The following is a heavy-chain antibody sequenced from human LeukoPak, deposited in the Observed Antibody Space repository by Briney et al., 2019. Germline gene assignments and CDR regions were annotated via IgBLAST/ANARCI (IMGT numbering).Heavy chain of an antibody. J-gene: IGHJ3*02. D-gene: IGHD3-22*01. V-gene: IGHV4-59*01. CDR3: ARDYDSRRPDAFDI. Sequence: SETLSLTCTVFGDPISSSCWSWIRQPPGKGLEWVAYIHYSGITNYNPSLQNRLSISLDTSKNQFSLKLSAVTAADTAIYYCARDYDSRRPDAFDIWGQGKMVFVSS. CDR1: GDPISSSC. CDR2: IHYSGIT.